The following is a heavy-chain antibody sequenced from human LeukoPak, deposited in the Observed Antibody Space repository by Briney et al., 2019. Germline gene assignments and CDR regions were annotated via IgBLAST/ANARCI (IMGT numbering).Heavy chain of an antibody. D-gene: IGHD5-24*01. Sequence: VGSLRLSCAASGFTFSSYERNWVRQAPGKGLEWVSYISSRGSTIYYADSVKGRFTISRDNAKNSLYLQMNSLRAEETAVYYCARGWQSFDYWGQGTLVTVSS. CDR1: GFTFSSYE. CDR2: ISSRGSTI. CDR3: ARGWQSFDY. J-gene: IGHJ4*02. V-gene: IGHV3-48*03.